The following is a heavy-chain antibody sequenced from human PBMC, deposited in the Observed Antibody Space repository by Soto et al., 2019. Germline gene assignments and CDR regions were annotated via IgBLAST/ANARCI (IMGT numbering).Heavy chain of an antibody. V-gene: IGHV4-39*01. D-gene: IGHD5-18*01. CDR3: ARHAETRIHRIHFDY. CDR2: IYYSGST. Sequence: SETLSLTCTVSGGSISSSSYYWGWIRQPPGKGLEWIGSIYYSGSTYYNPSLKSRVTISVDTSKNQFSLKLSSVTAADTAVYYCARHAETRIHRIHFDYWGQGTLVTVSS. CDR1: GGSISSSSYY. J-gene: IGHJ4*02.